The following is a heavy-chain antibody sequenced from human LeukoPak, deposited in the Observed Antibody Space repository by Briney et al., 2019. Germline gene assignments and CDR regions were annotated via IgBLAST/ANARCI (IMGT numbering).Heavy chain of an antibody. J-gene: IGHJ4*02. CDR3: AREHYDFWSGSQRRGYFDY. Sequence: ASVKVSCKASGYTFTAYFMHWVRQAPGQGLEWMGWINPNSGGTNYAQKFQGRVTMTRDTSISTAYMELSRLRSDDTAVYYCAREHYDFWSGSQRRGYFDYWGQGTLVTVSS. CDR1: GYTFTAYF. D-gene: IGHD3-3*01. CDR2: INPNSGGT. V-gene: IGHV1-2*02.